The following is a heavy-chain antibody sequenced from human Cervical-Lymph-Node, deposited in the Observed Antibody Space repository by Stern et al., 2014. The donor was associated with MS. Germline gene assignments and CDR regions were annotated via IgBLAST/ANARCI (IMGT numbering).Heavy chain of an antibody. V-gene: IGHV3-7*01. Sequence: EVQLVESGGGLVQPGGSLRLSCAASGFTFSSYWMTWVRQAPGKGLEWVANINHGGSERYYLDSVKDRFTISRDNAKNSLYLQLNSLRAEDTAVYYCVRDRGGGLDTWGQGTLVTVSS. D-gene: IGHD5-24*01. CDR3: VRDRGGGLDT. J-gene: IGHJ5*02. CDR1: GFTFSSYW. CDR2: INHGGSER.